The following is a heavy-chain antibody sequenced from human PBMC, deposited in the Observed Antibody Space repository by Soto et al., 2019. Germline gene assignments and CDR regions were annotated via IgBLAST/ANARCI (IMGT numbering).Heavy chain of an antibody. V-gene: IGHV3-30*18. J-gene: IGHJ4*02. CDR3: AKDKVRLLTGTGYALDY. CDR1: GFTFSSYG. Sequence: GGSLRLSCAASGFTFSSYGMHWVRQAPGKGLEWVAVISYDGSNKYYADSVKGRFTISRDNSKNTLYLQMNSLRAEDTAVYYCAKDKVRLLTGTGYALDYWGQGTLVTVSS. D-gene: IGHD1-7*01. CDR2: ISYDGSNK.